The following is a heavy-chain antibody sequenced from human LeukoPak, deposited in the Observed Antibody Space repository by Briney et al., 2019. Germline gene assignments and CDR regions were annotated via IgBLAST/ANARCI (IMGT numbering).Heavy chain of an antibody. CDR1: GFTFSTFW. V-gene: IGHV3-74*01. J-gene: IGHJ4*02. Sequence: RTGGSLRLSCAASGFTFSTFWMHWVRHAPGKGLMWVSRISGDGTNTDYAASVKGRFTISRDNAKNTLYLLMSSLRAEDTAVYYCARGTSSYDYWGQGTLVTVSS. CDR2: ISGDGTNT. CDR3: ARGTSSYDY.